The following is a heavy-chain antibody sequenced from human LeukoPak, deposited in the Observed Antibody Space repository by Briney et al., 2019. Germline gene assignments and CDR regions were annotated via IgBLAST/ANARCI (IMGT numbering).Heavy chain of an antibody. Sequence: GGSLRLSCAASGFTFSSYGMHWVRQAPGKGLEWVAVIWYDGSNKYYADSVKGRFTISRDNSKNTLYLQMNSLRAEDTAVYYCARDLGWAARHAPLRFDPWGQGTLVTVSS. CDR2: IWYDGSNK. CDR1: GFTFSSYG. D-gene: IGHD6-6*01. J-gene: IGHJ5*02. V-gene: IGHV3-33*01. CDR3: ARDLGWAARHAPLRFDP.